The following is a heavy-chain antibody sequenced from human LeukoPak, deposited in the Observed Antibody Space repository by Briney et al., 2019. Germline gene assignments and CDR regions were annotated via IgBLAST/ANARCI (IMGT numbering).Heavy chain of an antibody. D-gene: IGHD3-10*01. V-gene: IGHV3-23*01. CDR2: ISGSGGTT. J-gene: IGHJ4*02. CDR3: AKGSGGSGSYSKYYFDY. CDR1: GFTFSSYA. Sequence: GGSLRLSCAASGFTFSSYAMSWVRQAPGKGLEWVSHISGSGGTTYYADSLRGRFTISRDNSKNTVYLQINSLRADDTAVYYCAKGSGGSGSYSKYYFDYWGQGTLVTVSS.